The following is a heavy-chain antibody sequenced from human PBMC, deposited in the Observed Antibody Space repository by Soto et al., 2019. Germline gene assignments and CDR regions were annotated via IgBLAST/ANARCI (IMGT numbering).Heavy chain of an antibody. Sequence: EVQLVESGGGLIQPGGSLTLSCAAVGFTVSGNYMNWVRQASGQGLEWISIIYKGGNTYYADSVKGRFTISRDNSKNTVFLQMNSLRVEDTAIYYCARDPDRQVAVIDAFDIWGQGTKVTVSS. V-gene: IGHV3-53*01. J-gene: IGHJ3*02. CDR3: ARDPDRQVAVIDAFDI. CDR2: IYKGGNT. D-gene: IGHD6-19*01. CDR1: GFTVSGNY.